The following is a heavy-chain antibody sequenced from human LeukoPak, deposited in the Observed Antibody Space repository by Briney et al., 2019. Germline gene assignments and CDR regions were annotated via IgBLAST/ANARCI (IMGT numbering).Heavy chain of an antibody. V-gene: IGHV3-30*04. CDR1: GFTFSSYA. CDR3: ARVITMIVVAQAFDI. J-gene: IGHJ3*02. D-gene: IGHD3-22*01. CDR2: ISYDGSNK. Sequence: GRSLRLSCAASGFTFSSYAMHWVRQAPGKGLEWVAVISYDGSNKYYADSVKGRFTISRDNSKNTLYLQMNSLRAEDTAVYYCARVITMIVVAQAFDIWGQGTMVTVSS.